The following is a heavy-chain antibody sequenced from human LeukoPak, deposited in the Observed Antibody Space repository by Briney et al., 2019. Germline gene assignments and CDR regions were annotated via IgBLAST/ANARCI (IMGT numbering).Heavy chain of an antibody. CDR1: GYTFTSYY. V-gene: IGHV1-18*04. J-gene: IGHJ6*02. D-gene: IGHD6-13*01. Sequence: ASVKVSCKASGYTFTSYYMHWVRQAPGQGLEWMGWISAYNGNTNYAQKLQGRVTMTTDTSTSTAYMELRSLRSDDTAVYYCARVGSASSSWYYSRVRPLDYGMDVWGQGTTVTVSS. CDR3: ARVGSASSSWYYSRVRPLDYGMDV. CDR2: ISAYNGNT.